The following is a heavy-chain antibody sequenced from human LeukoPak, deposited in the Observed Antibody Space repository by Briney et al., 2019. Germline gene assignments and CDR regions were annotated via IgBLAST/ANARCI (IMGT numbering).Heavy chain of an antibody. Sequence: SETLSLTCTVSGGSISSSSYYWGWIRQPPGKGLEWIGSIYYSGSTYYHPSLKSQVTISVDTSKNHFSLKLSSVPAADTSVYYCARQPAGIVVVPAAIGGGFDYWGQGTLVTVSS. CDR1: GGSISSSSYY. V-gene: IGHV4-39*01. CDR2: IYYSGST. D-gene: IGHD2-2*01. J-gene: IGHJ4*02. CDR3: ARQPAGIVVVPAAIGGGFDY.